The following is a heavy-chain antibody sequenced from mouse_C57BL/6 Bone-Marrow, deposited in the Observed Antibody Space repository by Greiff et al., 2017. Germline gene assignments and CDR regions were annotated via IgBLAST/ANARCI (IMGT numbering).Heavy chain of an antibody. V-gene: IGHV1-61*01. CDR1: GYTFTSYW. CDR3: ARSYRFDY. CDR2: IYPSDSET. J-gene: IGHJ2*01. Sequence: VQLQQPGAELVRPGSSVKLSCKASGYTFTSYWMDWVKQRPGQGLEWIGNIYPSDSETHYNQKFKDKATLTVDKSSSTAYMKLSSLTSEDSAVYYCARSYRFDYWGQGTTLTVSS. D-gene: IGHD2-14*01.